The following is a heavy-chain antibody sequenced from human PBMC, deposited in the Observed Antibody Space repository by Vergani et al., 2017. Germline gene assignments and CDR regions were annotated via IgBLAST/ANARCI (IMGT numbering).Heavy chain of an antibody. V-gene: IGHV4-34*01. CDR1: GGSFTSYH. D-gene: IGHD4-11*01. CDR2: IDHTGRP. J-gene: IGHJ6*02. Sequence: QVQLQQSGGGLLKPSETLSLTCVVNGGSFTSYHWTWIRQSPGEGLEWVGDIDHTGRPDYNPSLKSRLTMSVDKSRNQFSLTLNSVTATDTAIYFCARVNTETNGHLYYCYCMDVWGQGTAVTVS. CDR3: ARVNTETNGHLYYCYCMDV.